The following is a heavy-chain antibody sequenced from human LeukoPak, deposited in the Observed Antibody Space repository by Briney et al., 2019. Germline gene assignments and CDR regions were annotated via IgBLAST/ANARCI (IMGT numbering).Heavy chain of an antibody. CDR1: GFTFSDYY. J-gene: IGHJ4*02. D-gene: IGHD6-19*01. CDR2: ISSRGNLI. V-gene: IGHV3-11*04. Sequence: GGSLRLSCVVSGFTFSDYYMSWIRQTPGKGLEWISFISSRGNLIYYADSVKGRFTISRDNAKNSLYLQMNSLRAEDTAVYYCTRDLSPIRNIVVTGTYWGQGTLVTVSS. CDR3: TRDLSPIRNIVVTGTY.